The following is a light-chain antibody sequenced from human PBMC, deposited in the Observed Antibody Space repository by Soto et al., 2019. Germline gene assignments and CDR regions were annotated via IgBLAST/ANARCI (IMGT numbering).Light chain of an antibody. Sequence: AIQLTQSPSSLSASVGERVTLTCRASQGISSALAWYQQKPGKAPKLLIYDASSLKSGVPSRFSGSGSGTDFTLTISSLPPEDFATYYCQQFNNYPLTFGGGTKVEIK. CDR3: QQFNNYPLT. CDR2: DAS. J-gene: IGKJ4*01. V-gene: IGKV1D-13*01. CDR1: QGISSA.